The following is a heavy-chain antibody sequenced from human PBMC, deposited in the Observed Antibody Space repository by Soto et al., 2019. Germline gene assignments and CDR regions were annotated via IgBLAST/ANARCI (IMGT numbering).Heavy chain of an antibody. Sequence: GGSLRLSCAASGFTFSSYWMHWVRQAPGKGLVWVSRINSDGSSTSYADSVKGRFTISRDNAKNTLYLQMNSLRAEDTAVYYCAREGGGDDFWSGYYAAEYYMDVWGKGTTVTVSS. CDR1: GFTFSSYW. V-gene: IGHV3-74*01. J-gene: IGHJ6*03. D-gene: IGHD3-3*01. CDR2: INSDGSST. CDR3: AREGGGDDFWSGYYAAEYYMDV.